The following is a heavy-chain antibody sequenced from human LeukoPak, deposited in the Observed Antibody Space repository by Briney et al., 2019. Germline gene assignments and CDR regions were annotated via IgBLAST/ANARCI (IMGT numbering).Heavy chain of an antibody. D-gene: IGHD3-10*01. CDR1: GFTFGDYA. CDR2: IRSKAYGGTT. J-gene: IGHJ4*02. CDR3: LSGTSFFDY. V-gene: IGHV3-49*04. Sequence: PGGSLRLSCTASGFTFGDYAMSWVRQAPGKGLEWVGFIRSKAYGGTTEYAVSVKGRLTISRDDSKSIAYLQMNSLKTEDTAVYYCLSGTSFFDYWGQGTLVTVSS.